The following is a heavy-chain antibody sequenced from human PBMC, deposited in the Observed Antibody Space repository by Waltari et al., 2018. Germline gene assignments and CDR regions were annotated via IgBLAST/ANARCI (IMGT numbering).Heavy chain of an antibody. CDR2: ITGNIGPT. Sequence: QVQPVQPGAEMKKPGASVRVSCKASGYTFTRYGFGWVRRAPGQGLEWLGWITGNIGPTNYAENVQDRLTMTTDASTSTAYMELTNLRYDDTAMYYCARDTLIVGGTLGEYWGQGTLVTVSS. D-gene: IGHD1-26*01. V-gene: IGHV1-18*04. CDR1: GYTFTRYG. J-gene: IGHJ4*02. CDR3: ARDTLIVGGTLGEY.